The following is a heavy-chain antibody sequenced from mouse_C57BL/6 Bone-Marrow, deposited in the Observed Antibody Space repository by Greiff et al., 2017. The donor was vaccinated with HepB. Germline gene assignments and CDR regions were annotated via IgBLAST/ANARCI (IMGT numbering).Heavy chain of an antibody. J-gene: IGHJ4*01. CDR2: IDPSDSYT. CDR1: GYTFTSYW. Sequence: QVQLQQPGAELVRPGTSVKLSCKASGYTFTSYWMHWVKQRPGQGLEWIGVIDPSDSYTNYNQKFKGKATLTVDTSSSTAYMQLSSLTSEDSAVYYCARAIMTTVTSYAMDYWGQGTSVTVSS. D-gene: IGHD1-2*01. V-gene: IGHV1-59*01. CDR3: ARAIMTTVTSYAMDY.